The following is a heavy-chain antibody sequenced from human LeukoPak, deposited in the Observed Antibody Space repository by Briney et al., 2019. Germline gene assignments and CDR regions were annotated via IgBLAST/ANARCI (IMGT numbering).Heavy chain of an antibody. CDR3: TTILYYDILTGLHY. CDR2: IKSKTDGGTT. D-gene: IGHD3-9*01. V-gene: IGHV3-15*01. J-gene: IGHJ4*02. Sequence: GGSLRLSCAASGFTFSNAWMSWVRQAPGKGLEWVGRIKSKTDGGTTDYAAPVKGRFTISRDDSKNTLYLQMNSLKTEDTAVYYCTTILYYDILTGLHYWGQGTLVTVSS. CDR1: GFTFSNAW.